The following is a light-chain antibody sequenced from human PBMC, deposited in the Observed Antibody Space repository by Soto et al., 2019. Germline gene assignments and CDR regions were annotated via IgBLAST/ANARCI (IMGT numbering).Light chain of an antibody. CDR2: AAS. CDR1: QGIRND. CDR3: QQYNSYRT. Sequence: DIQMTQSPSSLSASVGDRVTITCRASQGIRNDLGWYQQKPGKAPRRLIFAASRLQSGVPSRFSGSGSGTDFTLTISCLQSEDFATYYCQQYNSYRTFGQGTKVDI. V-gene: IGKV1-17*01. J-gene: IGKJ1*01.